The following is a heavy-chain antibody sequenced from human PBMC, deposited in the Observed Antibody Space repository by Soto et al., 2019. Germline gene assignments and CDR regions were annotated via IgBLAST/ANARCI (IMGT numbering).Heavy chain of an antibody. V-gene: IGHV3-7*05. D-gene: IGHD1-26*01. Sequence: EVQLVESGGGLVQPGGSLRLSCAASGFTFSSYWMRWVRQAPGKGLEWVANIKPDGSDSYYVDSVKGRFTISRDNAKNSLYLQINSLRVEDTAVYYCAREDGWDLQDYWGQGTLVTVSS. CDR1: GFTFSSYW. J-gene: IGHJ4*02. CDR3: AREDGWDLQDY. CDR2: IKPDGSDS.